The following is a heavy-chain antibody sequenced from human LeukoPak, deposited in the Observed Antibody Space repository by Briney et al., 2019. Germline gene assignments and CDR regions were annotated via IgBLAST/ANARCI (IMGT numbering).Heavy chain of an antibody. CDR1: GGSISSSSYY. D-gene: IGHD3-3*02. CDR2: IYYSGST. CDR3: ARTALLGRYMDV. V-gene: IGHV4-39*07. Sequence: SETLSLTCTVSGGSISSSSYYWGWIRQPPGKGLEWIGSIYYSGSTYYNPSLKSRVTISVDTSKNQFSLKLSSVTAADTAVYYCARTALLGRYMDVWGKGTTVTVSS. J-gene: IGHJ6*03.